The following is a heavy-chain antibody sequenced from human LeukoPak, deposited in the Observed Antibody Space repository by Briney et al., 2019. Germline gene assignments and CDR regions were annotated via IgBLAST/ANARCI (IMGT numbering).Heavy chain of an antibody. Sequence: KPGGSLRLSCAASGLTFSNAWMSWVRQAPGKGLEWVGRIKSKTDGGTTDYAAPVKGRFTISRDDSKNTLYLQMNSLKTEDTAVYYCTTKYSGSWTHDYWGQGTLVTVSS. CDR1: GLTFSNAW. J-gene: IGHJ4*02. CDR2: IKSKTDGGTT. V-gene: IGHV3-15*01. D-gene: IGHD6-13*01. CDR3: TTKYSGSWTHDY.